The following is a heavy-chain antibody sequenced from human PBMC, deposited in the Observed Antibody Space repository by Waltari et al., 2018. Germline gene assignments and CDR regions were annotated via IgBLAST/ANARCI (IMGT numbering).Heavy chain of an antibody. V-gene: IGHV4-39*07. CDR1: GDSISGSNYY. J-gene: IGHJ5*02. CDR3: ARDRPGTISSFDP. CDR2: IYSGGGS. D-gene: IGHD6-6*01. Sequence: QLQLQESGPGLVEPSETLSLTCTVSGDSISGSNYYWGWLRQPPGKGLEWIGSIYSGGGSYYNPSLKSRVTISVDTSKNQFSLKLNSVTAADAAVYFCARDRPGTISSFDPWGQGTLVTVSS.